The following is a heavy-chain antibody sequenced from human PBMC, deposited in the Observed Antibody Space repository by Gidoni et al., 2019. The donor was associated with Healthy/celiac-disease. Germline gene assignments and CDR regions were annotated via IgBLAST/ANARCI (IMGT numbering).Heavy chain of an antibody. CDR2: INPNSGGT. Sequence: QVQLVRSGAGVKKTGATVKGCCKASGYTITGYFMHWVRQAPGQGLAGMGWINPNSGGTNYAQKFQGWVTMTRDTSISTSYMELSRLRSDDTAVYYCARSHSGSYYPPFDYWGQGTLVTVSS. CDR1: GYTITGYF. CDR3: ARSHSGSYYPPFDY. D-gene: IGHD1-26*01. V-gene: IGHV1-2*04. J-gene: IGHJ4*02.